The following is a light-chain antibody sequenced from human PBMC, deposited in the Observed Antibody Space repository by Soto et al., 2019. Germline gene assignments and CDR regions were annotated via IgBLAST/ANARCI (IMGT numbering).Light chain of an antibody. J-gene: IGKJ2*01. CDR3: EQGYNWPLT. CDR2: SAS. CDR1: QSISSE. Sequence: EIVMTQSPATLSVSPGERATLSCRASQSISSELAWYQQKPGQPPRLLIYSASTRATGVPARFTGSGSGSEFTLTISGLQSEDFAVYYCEQGYNWPLTFGQRTRLVI. V-gene: IGKV3-15*01.